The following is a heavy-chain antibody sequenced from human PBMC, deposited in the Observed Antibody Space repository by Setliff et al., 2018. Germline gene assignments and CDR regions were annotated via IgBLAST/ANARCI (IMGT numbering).Heavy chain of an antibody. J-gene: IGHJ6*03. V-gene: IGHV4-39*01. CDR3: ARAISGWYSAHYYYMDV. D-gene: IGHD6-19*01. Sequence: SSETLSLTCTVSGFSINSGTHFWGWIRQPPGKGLEWIGRIHYSGNTSYNASLKSRVIISVDTAQNQFSLSLSSVTAADTAVYYCARAISGWYSAHYYYMDVWGKGTTVTVSS. CDR2: IHYSGNT. CDR1: GFSINSGTHF.